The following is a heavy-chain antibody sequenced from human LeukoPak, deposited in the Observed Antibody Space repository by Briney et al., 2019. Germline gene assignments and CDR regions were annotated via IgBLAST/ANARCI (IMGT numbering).Heavy chain of an antibody. CDR2: ISVYNGNT. J-gene: IGHJ4*02. Sequence: ASVKVSCKASGYTFTSYGTSWVRQAPGQGLEWMGWISVYNGNTNYAQKFQGRVTMTTDTSTSTAYMELRSLRSDDTAVYYCASPADDYYGSATAFDYWGQGTLVTVSS. CDR1: GYTFTSYG. CDR3: ASPADDYYGSATAFDY. D-gene: IGHD3-10*01. V-gene: IGHV1-18*01.